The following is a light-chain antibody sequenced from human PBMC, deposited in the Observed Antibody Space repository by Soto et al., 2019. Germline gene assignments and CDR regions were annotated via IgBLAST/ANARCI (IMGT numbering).Light chain of an antibody. Sequence: EIVLTQSPCTLSLSPGERATLSCRASQSVSSSFFAWYQQKPGQAPRLLIYGASNRATGITDRLSGSGPGTDFTLTISRLEPEDFAVYYCQQYVTSPWAFGQGTKV. J-gene: IGKJ1*01. CDR2: GAS. V-gene: IGKV3-20*01. CDR3: QQYVTSPWA. CDR1: QSVSSSF.